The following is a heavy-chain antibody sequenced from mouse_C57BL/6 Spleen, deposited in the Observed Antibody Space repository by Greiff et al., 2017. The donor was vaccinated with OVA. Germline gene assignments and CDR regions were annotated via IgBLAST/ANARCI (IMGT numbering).Heavy chain of an antibody. V-gene: IGHV1-81*01. CDR3: ARDYGPGGY. Sequence: LVESGAELARPGASVKLSCKASGYTFTSYGISWVKQRTGQGLEWIGEIYPRSGNTYYNEKFKGKATLTADKSSSTAYMELRSLTSEDSAVYFCARDYGPGGYWGQGTTLTVSS. CDR1: GYTFTSYG. CDR2: IYPRSGNT. D-gene: IGHD1-1*02. J-gene: IGHJ2*01.